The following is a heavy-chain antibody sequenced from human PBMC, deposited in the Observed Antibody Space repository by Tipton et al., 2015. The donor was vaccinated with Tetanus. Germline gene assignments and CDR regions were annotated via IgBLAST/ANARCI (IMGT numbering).Heavy chain of an antibody. CDR3: AREADCSGGSCFSGDFDN. Sequence: CAASGFIFSSYGIHWVRQAPGKGLEWVAVPWYDGTDQYYADSVKGRFTLSRDNSKNTLYLEMNSLRAEDTALYYCAREADCSGGSCFSGDFDNWGQGTQVTVSS. V-gene: IGHV3-33*01. J-gene: IGHJ4*02. CDR1: GFIFSSYG. D-gene: IGHD2-15*01. CDR2: PWYDGTDQ.